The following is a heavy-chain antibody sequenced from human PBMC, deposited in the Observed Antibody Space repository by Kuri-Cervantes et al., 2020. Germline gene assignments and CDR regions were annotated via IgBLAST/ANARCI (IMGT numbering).Heavy chain of an antibody. D-gene: IGHD6-19*01. Sequence: GESLKISCAASGFTFSGSAMHWVRQASGKGLEWVGRIRSKANSYATAYAASVKGRFTISRDDSKNTAYLQMNSLKTEDTAVYYCAKTRRGGWGFDYWGQGTLVTVSS. CDR3: AKTRRGGWGFDY. CDR1: GFTFSGSA. V-gene: IGHV3-73*01. J-gene: IGHJ4*02. CDR2: IRSKANSYAT.